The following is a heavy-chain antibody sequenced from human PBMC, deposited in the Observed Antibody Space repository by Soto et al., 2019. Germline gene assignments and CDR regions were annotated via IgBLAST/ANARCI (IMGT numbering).Heavy chain of an antibody. CDR1: GGTFSSYA. D-gene: IGHD4-4*01. J-gene: IGHJ5*02. CDR3: ARDTLRLHVNNWFDP. V-gene: IGHV1-69*13. Sequence: GASVKVSCKASGGTFSSYAISWVRQAPGQGLEWMGGIIPIFGTANYAQKFQGRVTITADESTSTAYMELSSLRSEDTAVYYCARDTLRLHVNNWFDPWGQGTLVTVSS. CDR2: IIPIFGTA.